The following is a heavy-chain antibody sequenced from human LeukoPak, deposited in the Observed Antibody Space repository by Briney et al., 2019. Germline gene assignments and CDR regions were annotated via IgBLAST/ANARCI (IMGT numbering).Heavy chain of an antibody. CDR2: MSYDGSHT. J-gene: IGHJ6*03. V-gene: IGHV3-30*01. CDR3: AREVQEHVCDYYYYMDV. CDR1: GFIFSNFA. D-gene: IGHD1-26*01. Sequence: GGSLRLSCAASGFIFSNFAMHWVRQAPGKGFEWVALMSYDGSHTYYADSMKGRFTISRDNSRNVLYLQMTSLRGDDSAVYYCAREVQEHVCDYYYYMDVWGKGTTVTVSS.